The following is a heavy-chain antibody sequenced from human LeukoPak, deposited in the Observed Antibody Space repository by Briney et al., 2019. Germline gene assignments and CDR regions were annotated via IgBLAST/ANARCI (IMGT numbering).Heavy chain of an antibody. D-gene: IGHD3-9*01. Sequence: LSLTCAVYGGSFSDYYMSWIRQAPGKGLEWVSYISSSGSTIYYADSVKGRFTISRDNAKNSLYLQMNSLRAEDTAVYYCARVRYFADAFDIWGQGTMVTVSS. J-gene: IGHJ3*02. CDR3: ARVRYFADAFDI. CDR1: GGSFSDYY. CDR2: ISSSGSTI. V-gene: IGHV3-11*04.